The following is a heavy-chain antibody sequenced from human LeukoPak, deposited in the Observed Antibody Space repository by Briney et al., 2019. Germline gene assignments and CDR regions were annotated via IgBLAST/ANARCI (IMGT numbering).Heavy chain of an antibody. J-gene: IGHJ6*02. CDR3: ARPRGSGWYYAMDV. CDR2: TLPIFGIT. CDR1: GGTFSSYT. Sequence: SVKVSCKASGGTFSSYTINWVRHAPGQGLEWMGRTLPIFGITNYAQKFQGRVTITADKSTSTAYMEMRSLTYEDTAVYYCARPRGSGWYYAMDVWGQGTTVTVSS. D-gene: IGHD3-10*01. V-gene: IGHV1-69*02.